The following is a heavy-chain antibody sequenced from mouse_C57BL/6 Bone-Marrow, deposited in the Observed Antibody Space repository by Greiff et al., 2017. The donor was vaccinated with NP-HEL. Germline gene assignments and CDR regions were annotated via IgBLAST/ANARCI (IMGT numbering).Heavy chain of an antibody. Sequence: EVQLQQSGAELVRPGASVKLSCTASGFNIKDDYMHWVKQRPEQGLEWIGWIDPENGDTEYASKFQGKATITADTSSNTAYLQLSSLTSEDTAVYYCTTRGVTTVVATPYWYFDVWGTGTTVTVSS. CDR1: GFNIKDDY. V-gene: IGHV14-4*01. CDR2: IDPENGDT. D-gene: IGHD1-1*01. J-gene: IGHJ1*03. CDR3: TTRGVTTVVATPYWYFDV.